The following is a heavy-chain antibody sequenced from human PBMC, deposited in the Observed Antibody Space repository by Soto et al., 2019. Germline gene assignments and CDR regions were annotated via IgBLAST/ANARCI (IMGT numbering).Heavy chain of an antibody. CDR2: ISGSGGST. J-gene: IGHJ5*02. V-gene: IGHV3-23*01. Sequence: GGSLRLSCAASGFTFSSYAMSWVRQAPGKGLEWVSAISGSGGSTYYADSVKGRFTISRDNSKNTLYLQMNSLRAEETAVYYCAKDPNIVVVPAAMWFDPWGQGTLVTVSS. CDR1: GFTFSSYA. D-gene: IGHD2-2*01. CDR3: AKDPNIVVVPAAMWFDP.